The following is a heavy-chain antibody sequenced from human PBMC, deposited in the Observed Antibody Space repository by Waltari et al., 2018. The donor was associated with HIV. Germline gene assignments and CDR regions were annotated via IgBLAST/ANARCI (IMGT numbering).Heavy chain of an antibody. V-gene: IGHV3-7*01. CDR1: GFTFSSYW. CDR3: ARDPYSSSWYVNYYYGMDV. CDR2: IKQDGREK. Sequence: EVQLVESGGGLVQPGGSLRLSCAASGFTFSSYWLSWVRQAPGQGLEWVANIKQDGREKYYVESVKGRFTISRDNAKNSLYLQMNSLRAEDTAVYYCARDPYSSSWYVNYYYGMDVWGQGTTVTVSS. D-gene: IGHD6-13*01. J-gene: IGHJ6*02.